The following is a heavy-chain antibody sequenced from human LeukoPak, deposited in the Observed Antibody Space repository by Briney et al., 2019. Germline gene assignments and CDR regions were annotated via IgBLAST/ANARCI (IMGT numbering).Heavy chain of an antibody. CDR1: GYTFTGYY. V-gene: IGHV1-2*02. J-gene: IGHJ5*02. CDR2: INPNRGGT. D-gene: IGHD3-3*01. Sequence: ASVKVSCKASGYTFTGYYMHWVRQAPGQGLEWMGWINPNRGGTNYAQKFQGRVTMTRDTSISTAYMELSRLRSDDTAVYYCARAVDFWSGSLVFVWFDPWGQGTLVTVSS. CDR3: ARAVDFWSGSLVFVWFDP.